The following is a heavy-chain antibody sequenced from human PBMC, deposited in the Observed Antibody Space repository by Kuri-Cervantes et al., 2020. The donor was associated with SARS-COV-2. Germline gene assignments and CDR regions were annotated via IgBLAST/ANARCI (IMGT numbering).Heavy chain of an antibody. CDR3: ARDVGYGGDSELDINYFDY. V-gene: IGHV1-69*13. CDR1: GGTFSSYA. D-gene: IGHD4-23*01. CDR2: IIPMFGIT. Sequence: SVKVSCKASGGTFSSYAIRWVRQAPGQGLEWMGGIIPMFGITNYAQKFQGRLTITADESTSTAYMELSGLRSEDTAVYYCARDVGYGGDSELDINYFDYWGQGTLVTVSS. J-gene: IGHJ4*02.